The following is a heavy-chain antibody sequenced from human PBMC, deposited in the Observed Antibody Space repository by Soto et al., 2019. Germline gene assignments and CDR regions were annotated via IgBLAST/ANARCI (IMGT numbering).Heavy chain of an antibody. J-gene: IGHJ5*02. Sequence: QVQLVQSGAEVKKPGSSVKVSCKASGGTFSSYAISWVRQAPGQGLEWMGGIIPIFGTANYAQKVQGRVTITADESTSKAEMELSSLRSEDTAVYYCAREPVAGTRGRGDWFDPWGQGTLVTVSS. CDR1: GGTFSSYA. D-gene: IGHD6-19*01. CDR2: IIPIFGTA. CDR3: AREPVAGTRGRGDWFDP. V-gene: IGHV1-69*01.